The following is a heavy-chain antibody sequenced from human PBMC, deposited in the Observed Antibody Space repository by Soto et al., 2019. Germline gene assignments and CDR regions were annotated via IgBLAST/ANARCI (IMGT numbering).Heavy chain of an antibody. J-gene: IGHJ5*02. CDR2: ISSSSSYI. V-gene: IGHV3-21*01. CDR1: GFTFSSYS. CDR3: ARDRQVATRSYNWFDP. D-gene: IGHD5-12*01. Sequence: PGGSLRLSCAASGFTFSSYSMNWVRQAPGKGLEWVSSISSSSSYIYYADSVKGRFTISRDNAKNSPYLQMNSLRAEDTAVYYCARDRQVATRSYNWFDPWGQGTLVTVSS.